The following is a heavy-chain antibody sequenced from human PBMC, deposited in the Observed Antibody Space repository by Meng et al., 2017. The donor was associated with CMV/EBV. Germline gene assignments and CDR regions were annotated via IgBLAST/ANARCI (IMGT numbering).Heavy chain of an antibody. CDR1: GFTFSSYA. V-gene: IGHV3-30-3*01. Sequence: GESLKISCAASGFTFSSYAMHWVRQAPGKGLEWVAVISYDGSNKYYADSVKGRFTISRDNSKNTLYLQMNSLRAEDTAVYYCARELRGDEHGYNLGYWGQGTLVTVSS. D-gene: IGHD5-24*01. J-gene: IGHJ4*02. CDR3: ARELRGDEHGYNLGY. CDR2: ISYDGSNK.